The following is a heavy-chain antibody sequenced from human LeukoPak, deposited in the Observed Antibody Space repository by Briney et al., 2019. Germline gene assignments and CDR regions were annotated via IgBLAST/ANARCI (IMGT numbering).Heavy chain of an antibody. CDR2: IDTDGSSA. CDR1: GFTFSTYW. CDR3: ARGTATTAGIDY. V-gene: IGHV3-74*01. J-gene: IGHJ4*02. D-gene: IGHD6-13*01. Sequence: PGGSLRLSCAASGFTFSTYWMHWVRQAPGNGLVWVSHIDTDGSSATDGDSAKGRFTISRDNAKNTLYLQMGSLRAEDTAVYYCARGTATTAGIDYWGQGTLVAFSS.